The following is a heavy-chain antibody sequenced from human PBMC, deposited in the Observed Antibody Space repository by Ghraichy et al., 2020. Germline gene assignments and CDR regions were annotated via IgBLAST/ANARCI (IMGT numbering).Heavy chain of an antibody. CDR1: GFTFSSYW. CDR3: ARVDVLLWFGELQNNNYFDY. D-gene: IGHD3-10*01. Sequence: GESLNISCAASGFTFSSYWMSWVRQAPGKGLEWVANIKQDGSEKYYVDSVKGRFTISRDNAKNSLYLQMNSLRAEDTAVYYCARVDVLLWFGELQNNNYFDYWGQGTLVTVSS. V-gene: IGHV3-7*01. J-gene: IGHJ4*02. CDR2: IKQDGSEK.